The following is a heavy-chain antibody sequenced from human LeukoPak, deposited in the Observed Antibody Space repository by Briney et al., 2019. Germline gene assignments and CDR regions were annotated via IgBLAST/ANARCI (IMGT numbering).Heavy chain of an antibody. J-gene: IGHJ4*02. D-gene: IGHD6-19*01. V-gene: IGHV4-59*08. Sequence: SETLSLTCTVSGGSISSYYWSWIRQPPGKGLEWIGYIYYSGSTNYNPSLKSRVTISVDTSENQFSLKLSSVTAADTAVYYCARHDRYSSGWYRSGGYGYWGQGTLVTVSS. CDR1: GGSISSYY. CDR3: ARHDRYSSGWYRSGGYGY. CDR2: IYYSGST.